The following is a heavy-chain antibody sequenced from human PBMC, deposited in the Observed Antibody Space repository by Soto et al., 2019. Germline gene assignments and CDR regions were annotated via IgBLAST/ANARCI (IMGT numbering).Heavy chain of an antibody. D-gene: IGHD3-3*01. CDR3: AGYYDFWSGYYFDY. V-gene: IGHV4-30-4*01. CDR1: GGSISSGDYY. CDR2: IYYSGST. J-gene: IGHJ4*02. Sequence: SETLSLTCTVSGGSISSGDYYWSWIRQPPGKGLEWIGYIYYSGSTYYNPSLKSRVTISVDTSKNQFSLKLSSVTAADTAVYYCAGYYDFWSGYYFDYWGQGTLVTVSS.